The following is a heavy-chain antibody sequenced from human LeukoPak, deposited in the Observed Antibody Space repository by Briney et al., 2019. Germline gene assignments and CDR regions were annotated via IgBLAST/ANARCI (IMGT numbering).Heavy chain of an antibody. Sequence: QSGGSLRLPCAASGFTVSINYMSWVRQAPGKGLEWVSVIYSGGSTYYADSVKGRFTISRDNSKNTLYLQMNSLRAEDTAVYYCAGSLAYCGGDCRLGDYWGQGTLVTVSS. CDR1: GFTVSINY. J-gene: IGHJ4*02. V-gene: IGHV3-66*01. CDR3: AGSLAYCGGDCRLGDY. D-gene: IGHD2-21*02. CDR2: IYSGGST.